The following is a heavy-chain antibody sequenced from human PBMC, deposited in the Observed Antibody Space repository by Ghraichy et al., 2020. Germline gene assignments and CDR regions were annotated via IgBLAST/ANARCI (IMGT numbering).Heavy chain of an antibody. V-gene: IGHV3-33*01. CDR1: GFTFSSYG. D-gene: IGHD3-16*02. CDR3: ARDPGIGRDLSTFDY. CDR2: LWYDGSIA. J-gene: IGHJ4*02. Sequence: GGSLRLSCAASGFTFSSYGMHWVRQAPGKGLEWVAVLWYDGSIAYYADSMRGRFTISRDNSKNTLYLQMNSLRAEDTAVYYCARDPGIGRDLSTFDYWGQGSLVAVSS.